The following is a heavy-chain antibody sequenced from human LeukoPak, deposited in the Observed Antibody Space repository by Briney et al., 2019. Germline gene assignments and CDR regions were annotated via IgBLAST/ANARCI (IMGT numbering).Heavy chain of an antibody. V-gene: IGHV3-15*01. D-gene: IGHD3-3*01. CDR2: IKNKIDGGTT. CDR1: GFIFSGAW. CDR3: TTAHLNLEHAAY. Sequence: GGSLRLSCAASGFIFSGAWMNWVRQAPGKGLECVGRIKNKIDGGTTDYAAPVKGRSIISRDDPKNTLYLQMNRLKTEDTAVYYCTTAHLNLEHAAYWGQGTLVTVSS. J-gene: IGHJ4*02.